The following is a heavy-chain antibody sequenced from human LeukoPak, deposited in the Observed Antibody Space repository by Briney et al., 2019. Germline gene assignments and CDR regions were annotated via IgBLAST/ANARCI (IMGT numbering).Heavy chain of an antibody. CDR2: ISAYNGNT. J-gene: IGHJ6*03. Sequence: GASVKVSCKASGYTFTSYGISWVRQAPGQGLEWMGWISAYNGNTNYVQKLQGRVTMTTDTSTSTAYMELRSLRSDDTAVYYCARDRMDSSSWYYYYYYYMDVWGKGTTVTVSS. D-gene: IGHD6-13*01. CDR3: ARDRMDSSSWYYYYYYYMDV. CDR1: GYTFTSYG. V-gene: IGHV1-18*01.